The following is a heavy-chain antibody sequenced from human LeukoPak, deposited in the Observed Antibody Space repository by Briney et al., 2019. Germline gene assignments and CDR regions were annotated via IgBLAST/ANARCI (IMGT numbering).Heavy chain of an antibody. CDR1: GFTFSSYS. CDR3: AREAGGQWLVNFDY. CDR2: ISSSSSYI. Sequence: GGSLRLSCAASGFTFSSYSMNWVRQAPGKGLEWVSSISSSSSYIYYADSVKGRFTISRDNAKNSLYLQMNSLRAGDTAVYYCAREAGGQWLVNFDYWGQGTLVTVSS. D-gene: IGHD6-19*01. V-gene: IGHV3-21*01. J-gene: IGHJ4*02.